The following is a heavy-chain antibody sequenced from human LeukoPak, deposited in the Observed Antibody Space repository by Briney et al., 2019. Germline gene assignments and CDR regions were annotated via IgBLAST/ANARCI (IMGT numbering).Heavy chain of an antibody. CDR2: ISYDGSNQ. V-gene: IGHV3-30*15. Sequence: PGRSLRLSCAASGFTFSGYAMDWVRQAPGKGLGWLGVISYDGSNQYYADSVKGRFTISRDNSKDTLYLQMSSLRAEDTAVYYCARDSYENSFDYWGQGTLVTVSS. CDR1: GFTFSGYA. CDR3: ARDSYENSFDY. J-gene: IGHJ4*02. D-gene: IGHD3-22*01.